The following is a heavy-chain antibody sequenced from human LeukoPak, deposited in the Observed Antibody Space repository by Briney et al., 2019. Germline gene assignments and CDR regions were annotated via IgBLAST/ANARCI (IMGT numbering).Heavy chain of an antibody. V-gene: IGHV1-2*07. Sequence: ASVKVSCKASGYTFTDYYMHWVRQVPGQGLEWMGWINPSSGATNYAHKFQGRVTMTRDTSITTASMELSRLRPDDTAVYYCARIDFWSGYCLDYWGQGTLVTVSS. CDR3: ARIDFWSGYCLDY. D-gene: IGHD3-3*01. CDR1: GYTFTDYY. J-gene: IGHJ4*02. CDR2: INPSSGAT.